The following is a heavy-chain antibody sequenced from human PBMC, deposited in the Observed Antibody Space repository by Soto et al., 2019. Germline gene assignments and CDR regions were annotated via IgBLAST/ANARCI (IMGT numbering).Heavy chain of an antibody. CDR1: GYRFASYR. CDR3: ARALELVDYYGKDV. J-gene: IGHJ6*02. CDR2: IDPSDSDI. V-gene: IGHV5-51*01. Sequence: PGESLKISCKGSGYRFASYRIAWVRQMPGKGLEWMGIIDPSDSDIRYSPSFQGQVTISADKSISTAYLQWSSLKASDTAIYYWARALELVDYYGKDVWGQGTTVTVSS. D-gene: IGHD1-7*01.